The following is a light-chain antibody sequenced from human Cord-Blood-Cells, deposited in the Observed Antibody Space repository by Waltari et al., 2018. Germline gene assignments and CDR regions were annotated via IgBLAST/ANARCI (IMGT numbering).Light chain of an antibody. Sequence: DIQMTQSPSSLSASVGDRVTLTCQASQDISNYLNWYQQKPGKAPKLLIYDASHLETGVPSRFSGSGSGTDFTFTISSLQPEDIATYYCQQYDNLPPLTFGGGTKVEIK. CDR3: QQYDNLPPLT. V-gene: IGKV1-33*01. CDR1: QDISNY. CDR2: DAS. J-gene: IGKJ4*01.